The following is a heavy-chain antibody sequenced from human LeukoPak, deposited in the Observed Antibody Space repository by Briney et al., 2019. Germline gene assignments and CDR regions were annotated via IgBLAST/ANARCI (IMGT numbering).Heavy chain of an antibody. V-gene: IGHV1-8*01. CDR3: VRSKAMVRGVSPWFDP. Sequence: GASVKVSCKASGYTFTSYDINWVRQATGQGLEWMGWMNPNSGNTGYAQKFQGRVTMTRNTSISTAYMELSSLRSEDTAVYYCVRSKAMVRGVSPWFDPWGQGTLVTVSS. D-gene: IGHD3-10*01. CDR2: MNPNSGNT. CDR1: GYTFTSYD. J-gene: IGHJ5*02.